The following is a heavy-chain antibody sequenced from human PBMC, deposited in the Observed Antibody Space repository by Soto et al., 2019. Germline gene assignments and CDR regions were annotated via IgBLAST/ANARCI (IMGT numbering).Heavy chain of an antibody. J-gene: IGHJ6*02. CDR3: ARDSLSWFPYYGIDV. D-gene: IGHD6-13*01. CDR2: ISDSGST. CDR1: GGSIDYYR. V-gene: IGHV4-59*01. Sequence: ETLSLTCTVSGGSIDYYRWSWIRQPPGKGLEWIGDISDSGSTNYNLSLRSRVTVLVDTSKNQFSLKLNSVTAADTAVYYCARDSLSWFPYYGIDVWGQGTTVTV.